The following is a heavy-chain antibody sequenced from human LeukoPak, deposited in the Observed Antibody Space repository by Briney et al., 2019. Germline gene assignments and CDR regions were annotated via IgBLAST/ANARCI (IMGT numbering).Heavy chain of an antibody. Sequence: GASVKVSCKASGYTFTSYYMHWVRQAPGQGLEWMGIINPSGGSTSYAQKFQGRVTMTRDTSTSTVYMELSSLRSEDTAVYYCARDRLGVYYYYGMDVWGQGTTVTVSS. CDR1: GYTFTSYY. CDR2: INPSGGST. D-gene: IGHD3-3*01. CDR3: ARDRLGVYYYYGMDV. V-gene: IGHV1-46*01. J-gene: IGHJ6*02.